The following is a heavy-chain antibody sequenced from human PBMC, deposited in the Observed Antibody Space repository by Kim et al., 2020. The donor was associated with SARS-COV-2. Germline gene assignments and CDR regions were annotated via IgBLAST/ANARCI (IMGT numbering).Heavy chain of an antibody. Sequence: SETLSLTCAVYGGSFSGYYWNWIRQPPGKGLEWIGEINHSGSTNYNPSLKSRVTVSVDTSKNQFSLKLNSVTAADTAVYFCASRHPRVAARPRYHFDYWGQGTLVTVSS. CDR2: INHSGST. CDR1: GGSFSGYY. V-gene: IGHV4-34*01. J-gene: IGHJ4*02. D-gene: IGHD6-6*01. CDR3: ASRHPRVAARPRYHFDY.